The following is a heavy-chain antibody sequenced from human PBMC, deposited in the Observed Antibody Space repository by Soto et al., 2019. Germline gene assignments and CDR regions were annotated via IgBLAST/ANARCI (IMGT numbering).Heavy chain of an antibody. V-gene: IGHV3-33*01. D-gene: IGHD6-6*01. CDR1: GFTFSSYG. CDR3: ARERAHSSSSYYYYGMDV. Sequence: QVQVVESGGGVVQPGRSLRLSCAASGFTFSSYGMHWVRQAPGKGLEWVAVIWYDGSNKYYADSVKGRFTISRDNSKNTLYLQMNSLRAEDTAVYYCARERAHSSSSYYYYGMDVWGQGTTVTVSS. J-gene: IGHJ6*02. CDR2: IWYDGSNK.